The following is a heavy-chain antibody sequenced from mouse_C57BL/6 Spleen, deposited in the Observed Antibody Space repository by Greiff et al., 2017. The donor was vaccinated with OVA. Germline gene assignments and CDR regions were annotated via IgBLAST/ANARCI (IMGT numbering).Heavy chain of an antibody. CDR3: ARRETTVVAMDY. D-gene: IGHD1-1*01. Sequence: QVQLQQPGAELVRPGTSVKLSCKASGYTFTSYWMHWVKQRPGQGLECIGVIDPSDSYTNYNQQFKGKATLTVDTTSSTAYMQLSSLTSEDSAVYYCARRETTVVAMDYWGQGTSVTVSS. J-gene: IGHJ4*01. V-gene: IGHV1-59*01. CDR2: IDPSDSYT. CDR1: GYTFTSYW.